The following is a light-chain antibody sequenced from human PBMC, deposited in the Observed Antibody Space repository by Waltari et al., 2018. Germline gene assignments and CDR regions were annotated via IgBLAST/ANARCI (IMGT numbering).Light chain of an antibody. J-gene: IGKJ2*01. CDR1: QSLQHRTGYNY. CDR2: LGS. Sequence: EIVMTQSPLSLAVTPGEPASISCRSTQSLQHRTGYNYVDWYLQKPGQSPQLLIYLGSNRAPGVPDRFSGSGSGTDFTLHITRLEAEDVGVFYCMQVLQTPYTFGQGTKLEIK. CDR3: MQVLQTPYT. V-gene: IGKV2-28*01.